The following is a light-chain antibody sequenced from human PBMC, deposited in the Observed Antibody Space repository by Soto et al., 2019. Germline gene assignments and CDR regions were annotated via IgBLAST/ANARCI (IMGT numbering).Light chain of an antibody. V-gene: IGLV2-14*01. CDR1: SSDIGASNY. Sequence: QSALTQPASVSGSPGQSITVSCTGTSSDIGASNYVSWYQQHPGKAPKLIISEVSNRASGVSNRFSGSKSGSTASLTISGLQAEDEADYYCTSYTSSTTWVFGGGTKVTVL. CDR2: EVS. CDR3: TSYTSSTTWV. J-gene: IGLJ3*02.